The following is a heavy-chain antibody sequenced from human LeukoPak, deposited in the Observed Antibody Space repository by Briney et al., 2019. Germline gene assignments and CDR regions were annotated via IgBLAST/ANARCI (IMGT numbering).Heavy chain of an antibody. D-gene: IGHD1-1*01. V-gene: IGHV1-69*13. CDR1: GGTFSTSV. Sequence: GASVKISCKASGGTFSTSVISWVRQAPGQGLEWMGGIISIFGSSNYAQKFRGRLTITADESTSTAYMELSSLKSEDTAVYYCARGKSVEWKTHYYYYGMDVWGKGATVTVSS. J-gene: IGHJ6*04. CDR3: ARGKSVEWKTHYYYYGMDV. CDR2: IISIFGSS.